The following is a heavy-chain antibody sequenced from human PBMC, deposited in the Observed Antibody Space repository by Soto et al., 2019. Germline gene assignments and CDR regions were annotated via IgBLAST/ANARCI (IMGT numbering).Heavy chain of an antibody. Sequence: ASVKVSCKASGYTFTSYAMHWVRQAPGQRLEWMGWINAGNGNTKYSQKFQGRVTITRDTSASTAYMELSSLRSEDTAVYYCERSIVVVTALDYWGQGTLVTVPQ. CDR3: ERSIVVVTALDY. J-gene: IGHJ4*02. CDR1: GYTFTSYA. D-gene: IGHD2-21*02. CDR2: INAGNGNT. V-gene: IGHV1-3*01.